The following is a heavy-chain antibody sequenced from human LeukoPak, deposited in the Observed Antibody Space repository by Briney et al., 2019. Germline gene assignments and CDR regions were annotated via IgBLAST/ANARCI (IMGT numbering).Heavy chain of an antibody. Sequence: SETLSLTCTVSGGSISTFYWTWIRQPAGKGLEWIGRINNSGSTNYNPSLRSRVSMSVDRSKNQFSVTLTSVTAADTAVYYCARGFYDAGSHFDYWGQGTLVTVSS. J-gene: IGHJ4*02. CDR3: ARGFYDAGSHFDY. CDR2: INNSGST. D-gene: IGHD3-10*01. CDR1: GGSISTFY. V-gene: IGHV4-4*07.